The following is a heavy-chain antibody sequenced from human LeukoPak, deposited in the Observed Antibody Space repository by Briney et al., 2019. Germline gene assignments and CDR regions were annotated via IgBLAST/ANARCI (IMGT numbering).Heavy chain of an antibody. CDR1: GGSISSGSYY. Sequence: SQTLSLTCTVSGGSISSGSYYWSWIRQPAGKGLEWIGRIYTSGSTNYNPSLKSRVTISGDMSKNQFSLKLSSVTAADTAVYYCARVYGGTIDYWGQGTLVTVSS. D-gene: IGHD4-23*01. CDR2: IYTSGST. V-gene: IGHV4-61*02. CDR3: ARVYGGTIDY. J-gene: IGHJ4*02.